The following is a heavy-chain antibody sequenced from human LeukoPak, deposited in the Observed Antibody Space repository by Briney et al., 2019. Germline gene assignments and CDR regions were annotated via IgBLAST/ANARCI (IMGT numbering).Heavy chain of an antibody. CDR3: ARRGVLGAKVFDI. CDR1: GFTFSSYS. J-gene: IGHJ3*02. D-gene: IGHD1-26*01. V-gene: IGHV3-21*01. Sequence: SGGSLRLSCAASGFTFSSYSMNWVRQAPGKGLEWVSSISSSSSYIYYADSVKGRFTISRDNAKNSLYLQMNSLRAEDTAVYYCARRGVLGAKVFDIWGQGTMVTASS. CDR2: ISSSSSYI.